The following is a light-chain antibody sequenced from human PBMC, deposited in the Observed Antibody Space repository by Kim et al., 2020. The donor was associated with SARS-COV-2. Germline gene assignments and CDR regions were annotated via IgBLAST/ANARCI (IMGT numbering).Light chain of an antibody. CDR2: RND. CDR1: SSNIGNNY. CDR3: ASWDDSLRGPV. V-gene: IGLV1-47*01. J-gene: IGLJ3*02. Sequence: QSALTQPPSASGTPGQRVTISCSGSSSNIGNNYISWYRQNPGMAPQLLIHRNDQRPSGVPDRISGSKSGTSASLAISGLRSEDEADYYCASWDDSLRGPVFGGGTKLTVL.